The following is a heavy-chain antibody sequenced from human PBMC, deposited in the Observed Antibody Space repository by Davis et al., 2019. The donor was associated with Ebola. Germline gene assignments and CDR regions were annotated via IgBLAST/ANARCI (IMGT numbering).Heavy chain of an antibody. CDR3: ARGDDFWSGYYYGMDV. J-gene: IGHJ6*02. CDR2: INPSGGST. Sequence: ASVKVSCKASGYTFTSYYMHWVRQAPGQGLEWMGIINPSGGSTSYAQKFQGRVTMTRDTSTSTVYMELSSLRAEDTAVYYCARGDDFWSGYYYGMDVWGQGTTVTVSS. V-gene: IGHV1-46*01. CDR1: GYTFTSYY. D-gene: IGHD3-3*01.